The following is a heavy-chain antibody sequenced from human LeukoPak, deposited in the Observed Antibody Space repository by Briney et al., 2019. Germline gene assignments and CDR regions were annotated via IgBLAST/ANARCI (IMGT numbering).Heavy chain of an antibody. V-gene: IGHV3-9*01. D-gene: IGHD3-22*01. CDR1: GFTFDDYA. CDR3: AKDLGYRNYYDSSGYSS. J-gene: IGHJ4*02. CDR2: ISWNSGSI. Sequence: GRSLRLSCAASGFTFDDYAMHWVRQAPGKGLEWVSGISWNSGSIGYADSVKGRFTISRDNAKNSLYLQMNSLRAEDTALYYCAKDLGYRNYYDSSGYSSWGQGTLVTVSS.